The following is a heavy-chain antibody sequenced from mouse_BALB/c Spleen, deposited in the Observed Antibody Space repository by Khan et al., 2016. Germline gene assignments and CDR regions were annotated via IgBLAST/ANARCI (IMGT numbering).Heavy chain of an antibody. CDR1: GYTFTNYG. V-gene: IGHV9-3-1*01. CDR3: ARTNRGY. CDR2: INTYTGEP. J-gene: IGHJ2*01. Sequence: QIQLVQSGPELKKPGETVKISCKASGYTFTNYGMNWVKQAPGKGLKWMGWINTYTGEPTYADDFKGRFAFSFETSASTAYLQINNRKNEDTATYFCARTNRGYWGQGTTLTVSS. D-gene: IGHD4-1*01.